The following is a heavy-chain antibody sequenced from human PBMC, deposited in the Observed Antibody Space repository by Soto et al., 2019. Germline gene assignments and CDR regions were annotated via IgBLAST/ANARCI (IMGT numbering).Heavy chain of an antibody. Sequence: PSETLSLTCAVYGGSFSGCYWSWIRQPPGKGLEWIGEINHSGSTNYNPSLKSRVTISVDTSKNQFSLKLSSVTAADTAVYYCARGYRIATIVATIRVASPRYFDYWGQGTLVTVSS. CDR2: INHSGST. CDR1: GGSFSGCY. D-gene: IGHD5-12*01. CDR3: ARGYRIATIVATIRVASPRYFDY. J-gene: IGHJ4*02. V-gene: IGHV4-34*01.